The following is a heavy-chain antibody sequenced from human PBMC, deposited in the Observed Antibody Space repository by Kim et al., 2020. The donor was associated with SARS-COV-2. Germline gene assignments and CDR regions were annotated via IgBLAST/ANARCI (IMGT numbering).Heavy chain of an antibody. CDR3: AKLESYDQTTY. CDR2: ISWNSGSI. Sequence: GGSLRLSCAASGFTFDDYAMHWVRQAPGKGLEWVSGISWNSGSIGYADSVKGRFTISRDNAKNSLYLQMNSLRAEDTALYYCAKLESYDQTTYWGQGTLVXVSS. V-gene: IGHV3-9*01. CDR1: GFTFDDYA. J-gene: IGHJ4*02. D-gene: IGHD5-12*01.